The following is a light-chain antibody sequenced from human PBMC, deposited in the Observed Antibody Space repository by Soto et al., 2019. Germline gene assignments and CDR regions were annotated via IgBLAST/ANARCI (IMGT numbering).Light chain of an antibody. V-gene: IGLV1-47*01. CDR2: RNN. Sequence: QAVVTQPPSVSGTPGQRVTISCSGSSSNIGSDYVYWFQQLPGTAPKVLIYRNNQRPSGVPDRFSGSKSGTSASLAISGLRSEDEADYYWAAWDDSLSGRVFGGGTKLTVL. CDR3: AAWDDSLSGRV. J-gene: IGLJ3*02. CDR1: SSNIGSDY.